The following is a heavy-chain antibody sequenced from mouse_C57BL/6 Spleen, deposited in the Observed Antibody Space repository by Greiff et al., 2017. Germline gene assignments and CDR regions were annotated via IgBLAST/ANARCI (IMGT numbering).Heavy chain of an antibody. CDR3: TTRDGYWYLDV. V-gene: IGHV14-4*01. CDR1: GFNIKDDY. D-gene: IGHD2-3*01. CDR2: IDPENGDT. J-gene: IGHJ1*03. Sequence: EVQLQQSGAELVRPGASVKLSCTASGFNIKDDYMHWVKQRPEQGLAWIGWIDPENGDTEYASKYQGKATITADTSSSTAYLQLSSLTSEDPAVYYCTTRDGYWYLDVWGTGTTVTVSS.